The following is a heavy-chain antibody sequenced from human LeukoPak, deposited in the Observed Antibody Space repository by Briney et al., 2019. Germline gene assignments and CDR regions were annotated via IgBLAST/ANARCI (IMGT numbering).Heavy chain of an antibody. CDR2: IIPIFGTA. D-gene: IGHD1-26*01. J-gene: IGHJ3*02. V-gene: IGHV1-69*05. Sequence: SAKVSCKASGGTFSSYAISWVRQAPGQGLEWMGRIIPIFGTANYAQKFQGRVTITTDESTSTAYMELSSLRSEDTAVYYCATIPGRRPRGVDDAFDIWGQGTMVTVSS. CDR1: GGTFSSYA. CDR3: ATIPGRRPRGVDDAFDI.